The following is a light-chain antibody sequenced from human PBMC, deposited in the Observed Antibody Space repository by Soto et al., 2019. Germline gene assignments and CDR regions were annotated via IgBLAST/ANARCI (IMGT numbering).Light chain of an antibody. J-gene: IGKJ4*01. Sequence: DIVMTQSPLSLPVTPGEPASISCRSSQSLLHNNGYNYFNWYLQKPGQSPQLLIYLGSNRASGVPDRFSGSGSGTDFTLKISRVEAEDVGVYYCMQALQTPLTFGGGTKVEIK. CDR2: LGS. V-gene: IGKV2-28*01. CDR3: MQALQTPLT. CDR1: QSLLHNNGYNY.